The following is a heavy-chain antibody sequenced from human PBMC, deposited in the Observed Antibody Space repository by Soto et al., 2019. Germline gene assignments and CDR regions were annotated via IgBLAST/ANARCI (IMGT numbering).Heavy chain of an antibody. D-gene: IGHD2-15*01. CDR3: GRVVEGATRHTDFDS. CDR2: MYYSGGA. J-gene: IGHJ5*01. CDR1: GVSIHNSHSF. V-gene: IGHV4-39*01. Sequence: LSLTCAVSGVSIHNSHSFWGWIRQPPGKGLEFIGSMYYSGGANYNPSLKSRVTISLDTSKNQFSLTVNSVTAADTAIYYCGRVVEGATRHTDFDSWGQGTLVTVSS.